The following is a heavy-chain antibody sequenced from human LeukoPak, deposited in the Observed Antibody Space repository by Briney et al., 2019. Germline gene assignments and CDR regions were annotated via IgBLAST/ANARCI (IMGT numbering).Heavy chain of an antibody. D-gene: IGHD3-10*01. CDR3: ARGSTYGSGRNWFDP. CDR2: MNPNSGNT. Sequence: ASVKVSCKASGYTFTSYDINWVRQATGQGLEWMGWMNPNSGNTGYAQKFQGRVTMARNTSISTAYMELSSLRSEDTAVYYCARGSTYGSGRNWFDPWGQGTLVTVSS. CDR1: GYTFTSYD. J-gene: IGHJ5*02. V-gene: IGHV1-8*01.